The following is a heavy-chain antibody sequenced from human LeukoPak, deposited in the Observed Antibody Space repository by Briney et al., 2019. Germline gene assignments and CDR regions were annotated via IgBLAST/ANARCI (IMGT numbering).Heavy chain of an antibody. CDR1: GGSISSYY. J-gene: IGHJ3*02. CDR3: ARDGGYPLGAFDI. V-gene: IGHV4-59*01. Sequence: SETLSLTRTVSGGSISSYYWSWIRQPPGKGLEWIGHIYYSASTNYNPSLKSRATISLDTSKDQFSLKLSSVTAADTAVYYCARDGGYPLGAFDIWGQGTIATVSS. D-gene: IGHD6-13*01. CDR2: IYYSAST.